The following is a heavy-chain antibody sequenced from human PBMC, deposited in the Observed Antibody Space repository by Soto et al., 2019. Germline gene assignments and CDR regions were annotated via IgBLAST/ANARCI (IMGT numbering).Heavy chain of an antibody. J-gene: IGHJ1*01. V-gene: IGHV4-30-4*08. D-gene: IGHD3-22*01. Sequence: SEILSLTCTVSGASIGSGDYYWSWIRQHPGKGLEWIGYIYYSGSTYYNPSLKSRVTISVDRSKNQFSLKLSSVTAADTAVYYSASSYFDSSGSALRDWGQGTLVNVSS. CDR3: ASSYFDSSGSALRD. CDR2: IYYSGST. CDR1: GASIGSGDYY.